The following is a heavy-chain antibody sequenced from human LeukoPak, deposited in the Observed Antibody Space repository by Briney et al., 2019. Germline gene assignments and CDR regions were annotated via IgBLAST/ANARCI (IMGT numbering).Heavy chain of an antibody. V-gene: IGHV1-69*13. CDR2: IIPIFGTA. CDR3: ARTRSSLRLGELSVDDAFDI. CDR1: GGTFSSYA. J-gene: IGHJ3*02. D-gene: IGHD3-16*02. Sequence: SVKVSCKASGGTFSSYAISWVRQAPGQGLEWMGGIIPIFGTANYAQKFQGRVTITADESTSTAYMELSSLRSEDTAVYYCARTRSSLRLGELSVDDAFDIWGQGTMVTVSS.